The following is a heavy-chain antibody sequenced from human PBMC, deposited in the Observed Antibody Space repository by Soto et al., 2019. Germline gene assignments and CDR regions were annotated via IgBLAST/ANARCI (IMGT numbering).Heavy chain of an antibody. CDR1: GFTFSSYW. J-gene: IGHJ6*02. CDR2: IKQDGSEE. CDR3: ARIASSGRGWDV. D-gene: IGHD3-10*01. Sequence: EVPLVESGGGLVQPGGSLRLSCVDSGFTFSSYWMSWVRQAPVKGLEWVGNIKQDGSEENYVDSVKGRFTISRDNAKNSTYLQMNSLRAEDTAVYYCARIASSGRGWDVWGQGTTVVVSS. V-gene: IGHV3-7*01.